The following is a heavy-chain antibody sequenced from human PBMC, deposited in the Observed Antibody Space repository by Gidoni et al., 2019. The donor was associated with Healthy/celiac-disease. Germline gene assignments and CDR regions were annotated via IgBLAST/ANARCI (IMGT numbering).Heavy chain of an antibody. Sequence: EVQLVQSGAEVKKPGASLKISCQGSVSSFTSYWIGWVRQRPGKGLEWMGIIYPGDTCTLYSPSFQGQVTISADKSIRTAYRKGSRLKAADTVMYYCARLSDYDFWSGYSLGYWGQGTLVTVSS. V-gene: IGHV5-51*01. CDR2: IYPGDTCT. CDR1: VSSFTSYW. CDR3: ARLSDYDFWSGYSLGY. J-gene: IGHJ4*02. D-gene: IGHD3-3*01.